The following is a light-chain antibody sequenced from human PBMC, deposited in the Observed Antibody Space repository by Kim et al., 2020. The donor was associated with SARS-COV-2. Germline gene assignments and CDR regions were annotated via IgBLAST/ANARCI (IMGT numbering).Light chain of an antibody. CDR1: SSNIERNY. V-gene: IGLV1-47*01. Sequence: QSVLTQPPSASGTPGQRVTISCSGSSSNIERNYVYWYQQLPGTAPKVLIYRNNERPSGVPERFTASKSGTSASLAISGLRSEDEADYYCAAWDDSLSGRVFGGGTQLTVL. CDR3: AAWDDSLSGRV. J-gene: IGLJ3*02. CDR2: RNN.